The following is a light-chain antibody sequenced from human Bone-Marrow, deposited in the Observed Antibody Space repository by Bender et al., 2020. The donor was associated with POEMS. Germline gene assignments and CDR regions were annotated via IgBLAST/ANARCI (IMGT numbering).Light chain of an antibody. CDR2: EVD. V-gene: IGLV2-8*01. J-gene: IGLJ3*02. CDR1: SSDIGGYNY. Sequence: QSALTQPPSASGSLGQTITISCTGTSSDIGGYNYVSSYQQYSGKAPKRILFEVDRRPSGVPNRFSGSKSDNTASLTVSGLQAEDEADYYCCSYAGSNTWVFGGGTKVTVL. CDR3: CSYAGSNTWV.